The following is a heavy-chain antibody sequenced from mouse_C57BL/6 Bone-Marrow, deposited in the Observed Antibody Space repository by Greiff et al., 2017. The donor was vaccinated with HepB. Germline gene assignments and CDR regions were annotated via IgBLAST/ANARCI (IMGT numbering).Heavy chain of an antibody. Sequence: EVKLEESGKGLVKPGGSLKLSCAASGFTFSSYAMSWVRQTPEKRLEWVAYISSGGDYIYYADTVKGRFTISRDNARNTLYLQMSSLKSEDTAMYYCTRDFYYGSSYYYWYFDVWGTGTTVTVSS. CDR1: GFTFSSYA. J-gene: IGHJ1*03. CDR2: ISSGGDYI. CDR3: TRDFYYGSSYYYWYFDV. V-gene: IGHV5-9-1*02. D-gene: IGHD1-1*01.